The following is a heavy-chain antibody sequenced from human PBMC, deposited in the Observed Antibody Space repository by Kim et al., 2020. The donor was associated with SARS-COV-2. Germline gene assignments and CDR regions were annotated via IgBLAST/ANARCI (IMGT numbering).Heavy chain of an antibody. J-gene: IGHJ4*02. CDR1: GFTFSGSA. V-gene: IGHV3-73*01. CDR2: IRSKANSYAT. Sequence: GGSLRLSCAASGFTFSGSAMHWVRQASGKGLEWVGRIRSKANSYATAYAASVKGRFTISRDDSKNTAYLQMNSLKTEDTAVYYCTRQHRYFDWLDYYFDYWGQGTLVTVSS. D-gene: IGHD3-9*01. CDR3: TRQHRYFDWLDYYFDY.